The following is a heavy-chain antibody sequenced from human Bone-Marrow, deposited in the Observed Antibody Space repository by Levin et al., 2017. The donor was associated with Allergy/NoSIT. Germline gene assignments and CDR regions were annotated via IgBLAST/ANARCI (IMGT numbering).Heavy chain of an antibody. D-gene: IGHD4-23*01. J-gene: IGHJ4*02. V-gene: IGHV3-72*01. CDR1: TLNFNGWY. Sequence: GGSLRLSCAVSTLNFNGWYINWVRQAPGKGLEWLGRSKGIAEGHATEYAASVRGRFTMSRDESKKSLYLEVNSLKTEDTAVYYCAIEGSDGGPDFYHWGQGTLVSVSS. CDR2: SKGIAEGHAT. CDR3: AIEGSDGGPDFYH.